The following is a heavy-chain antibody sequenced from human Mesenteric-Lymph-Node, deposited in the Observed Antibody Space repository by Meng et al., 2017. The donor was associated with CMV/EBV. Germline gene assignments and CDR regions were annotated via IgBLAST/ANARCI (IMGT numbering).Heavy chain of an antibody. CDR1: GGTFSSYV. J-gene: IGHJ6*02. Sequence: SVKVSCKASGGTFSSYVISWVRQAPGQGLEWMGGIIPVLGTPNYAQKFQGRVTITRNTSISTAYMELSSLRSEDTAVYYCARSFWSGYPWYYYYGMDVWGQGTTVTVSS. V-gene: IGHV1-69*10. CDR3: ARSFWSGYPWYYYYGMDV. CDR2: IIPVLGTP. D-gene: IGHD3-3*01.